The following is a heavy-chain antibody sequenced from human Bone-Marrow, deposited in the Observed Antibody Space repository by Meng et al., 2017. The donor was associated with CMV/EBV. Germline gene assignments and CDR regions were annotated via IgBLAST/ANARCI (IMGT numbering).Heavy chain of an antibody. CDR3: AKDIAAGYYYYYGMDV. Sequence: GGSLRLSCAASGFTVSSNYMSWVRQAPGKGLEWVSVIYIGGSTYYADSVKGRFTISRDNSKNTLYLQMNSLRAEDTAVYYCAKDIAAGYYYYYGMDVWGQATTVTVS. V-gene: IGHV3-53*01. D-gene: IGHD6-13*01. J-gene: IGHJ6*02. CDR2: IYIGGST. CDR1: GFTVSSNY.